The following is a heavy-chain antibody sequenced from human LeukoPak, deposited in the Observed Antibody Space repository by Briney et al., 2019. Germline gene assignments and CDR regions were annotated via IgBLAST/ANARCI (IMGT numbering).Heavy chain of an antibody. J-gene: IGHJ3*02. CDR2: IYYSGST. V-gene: IGHV4-30-4*07. Sequence: PSETLSLTCAVSGGSISSGGYSWSWIRQPPGKGLEWIGYIYYSGSTYYNPSLKSRVTISVDTSKNQFSLKLSSVTAADTAVYYCARALMSAFDIWGQGTMVTVSS. CDR3: ARALMSAFDI. CDR1: GGSISSGGYS.